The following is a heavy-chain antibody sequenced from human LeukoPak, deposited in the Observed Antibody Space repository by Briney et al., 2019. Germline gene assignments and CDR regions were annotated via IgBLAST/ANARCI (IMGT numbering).Heavy chain of an antibody. J-gene: IGHJ4*02. CDR2: INHSRDT. CDR3: ARGSRNYNNYEGADY. Sequence: PSETLSLTCAVYGGAFSGYYWSWIRQPPGKGLEWIGEINHSRDTKYNPSLKSRVSMSVDVSKDQFSLKLTSLTAADTAVYYCARGSRNYNNYEGADYWGQGTLVTVSS. D-gene: IGHD4-11*01. V-gene: IGHV4-34*01. CDR1: GGAFSGYY.